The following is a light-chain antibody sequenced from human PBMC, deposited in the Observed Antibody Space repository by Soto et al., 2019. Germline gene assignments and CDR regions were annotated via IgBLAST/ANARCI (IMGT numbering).Light chain of an antibody. V-gene: IGLV1-44*01. J-gene: IGLJ2*01. CDR2: SNN. CDR1: YSNIGSNT. CDR3: AAWDDSLNSPRML. Sequence: QSVLTQPPSVSATPGQRVTISCSGTYSNIGSNTVAWYQRLPGTAPKLLIYSNNERPSGVPERFSGSKSGSSASLAISGVQSEDEADYDCAAWDDSLNSPRMLFGGGTKVTVL.